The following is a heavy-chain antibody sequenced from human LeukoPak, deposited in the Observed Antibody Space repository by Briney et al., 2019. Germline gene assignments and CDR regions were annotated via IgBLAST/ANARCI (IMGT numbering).Heavy chain of an antibody. CDR3: AKDRYDYVWGSSTRYYFDY. D-gene: IGHD3-16*01. J-gene: IGHJ4*02. CDR1: GFTFSSYA. V-gene: IGHV3-23*01. CDR2: ISGSGGST. Sequence: QPGGSLRLSCAASGFTFSSYAMSWVRQAPGKGLEWVSAISGSGGSTYYADSVKGRFTISRDNSKNTLYLQMNSLRAEDTAVYYCAKDRYDYVWGSSTRYYFDYWGQGTLVTVSS.